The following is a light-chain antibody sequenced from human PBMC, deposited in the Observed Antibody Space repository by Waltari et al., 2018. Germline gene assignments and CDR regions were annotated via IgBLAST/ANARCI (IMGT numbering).Light chain of an antibody. Sequence: QSALTQPASVSGSPGQSITISCTGTTSDIGGYNYISWFQQHPDKAPKLIIYEVTGRPLGVSSRFSGSKSGNTASLTISGLQPEDEADYFCASYTGAATCLFGSGTKVTVL. CDR3: ASYTGAATCL. V-gene: IGLV2-14*01. J-gene: IGLJ1*01. CDR1: TSDIGGYNY. CDR2: EVT.